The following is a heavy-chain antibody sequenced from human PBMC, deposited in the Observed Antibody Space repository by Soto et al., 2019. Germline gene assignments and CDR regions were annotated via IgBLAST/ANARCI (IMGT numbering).Heavy chain of an antibody. Sequence: SGPTVVNTTATLTLTCNVSGFSRSNARKGVSCIRQPPCKALEWPAHTFSNYEKSYSTSLNSRLTISNDTSKSQLVLTMTNMDPVDTATYYCARISHLVLDYWGQGTLVTVSS. V-gene: IGHV2-26*01. CDR1: GFSRSNARKG. CDR2: TFSNYEK. CDR3: ARISHLVLDY. D-gene: IGHD1-26*01. J-gene: IGHJ4*02.